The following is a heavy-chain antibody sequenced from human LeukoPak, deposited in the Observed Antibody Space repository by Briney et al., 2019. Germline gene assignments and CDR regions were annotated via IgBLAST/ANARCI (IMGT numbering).Heavy chain of an antibody. J-gene: IGHJ4*02. Sequence: PSETLSLTCTVSGGSISSSSYYWGWIRQPPGKGLEWIGSIYYSGSTYYNPSLKSRVTISVDTSKNQFSLKLSSVAAADTAVYYCAGSPRFDYWGQGTLVTVSS. V-gene: IGHV4-39*07. CDR1: GGSISSSSYY. CDR3: AGSPRFDY. D-gene: IGHD1-26*01. CDR2: IYYSGST.